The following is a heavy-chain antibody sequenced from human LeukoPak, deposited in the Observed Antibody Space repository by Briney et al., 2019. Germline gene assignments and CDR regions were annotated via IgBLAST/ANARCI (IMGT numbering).Heavy chain of an antibody. CDR2: IYYSGST. V-gene: IGHV4-39*07. Sequence: SETLSLTCTVSGGSISSGDYYWGWIRQPPGKGLEWIGSIYYSGSTYYNPSLKSRVTISVDTSKNQFSLKLSSVTAADTAVYYCAGSGSGAFDIWGQGTMVTVSS. J-gene: IGHJ3*02. CDR1: GGSISSGDYY. CDR3: AGSGSGAFDI.